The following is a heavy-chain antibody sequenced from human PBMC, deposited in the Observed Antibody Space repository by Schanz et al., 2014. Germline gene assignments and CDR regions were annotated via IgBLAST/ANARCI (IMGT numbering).Heavy chain of an antibody. CDR2: IGNGGVTI. D-gene: IGHD3-10*01. V-gene: IGHV3-11*01. Sequence: VQLLESGGGLVQPGGSLRLSCAASGFTFSDYFMAWIRQPPGRGLEWVSYIGNGGVTIYYADSVKGRFTISRDNSKNSLYLQMNSLRAEDTAVYYCAKGRFGELSAFDIWGQGTMVTVSS. CDR3: AKGRFGELSAFDI. J-gene: IGHJ3*02. CDR1: GFTFSDYF.